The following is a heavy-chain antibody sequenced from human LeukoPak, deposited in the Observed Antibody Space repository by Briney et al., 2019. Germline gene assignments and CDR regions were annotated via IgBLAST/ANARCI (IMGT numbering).Heavy chain of an antibody. CDR1: GGSIDRNSFY. CDR3: ARVRQWLVGLGYYSYYGMDV. Sequence: TSETLSLTCTVSGGSIDRNSFYWGWIRQPPGKGLEWIGSIYYSGGSDYNPSLESRVTIAVDPAKNQISLKLRSVTVADTAVYYCARVRQWLVGLGYYSYYGMDVWGQGTTVTVSS. V-gene: IGHV4-39*07. CDR2: IYYSGGS. J-gene: IGHJ6*02. D-gene: IGHD6-19*01.